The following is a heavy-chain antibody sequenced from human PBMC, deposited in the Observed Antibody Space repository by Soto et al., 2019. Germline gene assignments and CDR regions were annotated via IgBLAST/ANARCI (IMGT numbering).Heavy chain of an antibody. CDR1: GGSISSSSYY. CDR3: ARHQKGITIFGFPHPPNALLDFDY. V-gene: IGHV4-39*01. J-gene: IGHJ4*02. D-gene: IGHD3-3*01. Sequence: SETLSLTCTVSGGSISSSSYYWGWIRQPPGKGLEWIGSIYYSGSTYYNPSLKSRVTISVDTSKNQFSLKLSSVTAADTAVYYCARHQKGITIFGFPHPPNALLDFDYWGQGTLVTVSS. CDR2: IYYSGST.